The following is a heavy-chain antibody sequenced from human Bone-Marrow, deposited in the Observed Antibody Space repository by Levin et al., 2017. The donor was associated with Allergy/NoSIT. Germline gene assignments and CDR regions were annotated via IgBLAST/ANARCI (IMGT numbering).Heavy chain of an antibody. CDR3: ARGYVGATYYYYGMDV. Sequence: PGGSLRLSCAASGFTFSTYSMNWVRQAPGKGLEWVSYISSTSSSIYYTDSVKGRFTISRDNAKNSLYLQMNSLRDEDTAVYYCARGYVGATYYYYGMDVWGQGTTVTVSS. V-gene: IGHV3-48*02. CDR2: ISSTSSSI. CDR1: GFTFSTYS. D-gene: IGHD1-26*01. J-gene: IGHJ6*02.